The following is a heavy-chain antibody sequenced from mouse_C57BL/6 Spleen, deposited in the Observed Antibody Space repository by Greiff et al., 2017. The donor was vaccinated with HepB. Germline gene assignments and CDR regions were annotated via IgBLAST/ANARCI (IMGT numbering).Heavy chain of an antibody. V-gene: IGHV5-17*01. CDR3: ARPFITTVVSYYAMDY. Sequence: EVQVVESGGGLVKPGGSLKLSCAASGFTFSDYGMHWVRQAPEKGLEWVAYISSGSSTIYYADTVKGRFTISRDNAKNTLFLQMTSLRSEDTAMYYCARPFITTVVSYYAMDYWGQGTSVTVSS. CDR2: ISSGSSTI. CDR1: GFTFSDYG. J-gene: IGHJ4*01. D-gene: IGHD1-1*01.